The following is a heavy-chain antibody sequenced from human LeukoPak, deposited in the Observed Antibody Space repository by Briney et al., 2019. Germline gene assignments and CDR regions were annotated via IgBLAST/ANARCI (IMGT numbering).Heavy chain of an antibody. V-gene: IGHV4-38-2*02. CDR2: IYHSGST. CDR1: GYSISSGYY. Sequence: SETLSLTCTVSGYSISSGYYWGWIRQPPGKGLEWIGSIYHSGSTYYNPSLKSRVTISVDTSKNQFSLRLSSVTAADTAVYYCAREHLSGWFDPWGQGTLVTVSS. J-gene: IGHJ5*02. CDR3: AREHLSGWFDP.